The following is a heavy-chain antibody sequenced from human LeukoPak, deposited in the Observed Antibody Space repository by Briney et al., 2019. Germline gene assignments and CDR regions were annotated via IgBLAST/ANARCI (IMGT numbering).Heavy chain of an antibody. Sequence: GGSLRLSCAASGFTFSTYGMSWVRQAPGKGLEWVSSINNSGGNMYYADSVKGRFTISRDNSKNTLYLQMDNLRAEDTGVYYCARDFYDGFALDYWGQGTLVTVSS. CDR2: INNSGGNM. CDR1: GFTFSTYG. CDR3: ARDFYDGFALDY. V-gene: IGHV3-23*01. D-gene: IGHD2/OR15-2a*01. J-gene: IGHJ4*02.